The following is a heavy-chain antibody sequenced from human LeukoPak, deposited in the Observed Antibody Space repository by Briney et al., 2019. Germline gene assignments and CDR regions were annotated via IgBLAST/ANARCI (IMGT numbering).Heavy chain of an antibody. D-gene: IGHD6-19*01. J-gene: IGHJ4*02. V-gene: IGHV4-34*01. CDR3: ARGLTGYSSGRYGVKYYFDY. CDR2: INHSGST. CDR1: GGSFSGYY. Sequence: PSETLSLTCAVYGGSFSGYYWSWIRQPPGKGLEWIGEINHSGSTNYNPSLKSRVTISVDASKNQFSLKLSSVTAADTAVYYCARGLTGYSSGRYGVKYYFDYWGQGTLVTVSS.